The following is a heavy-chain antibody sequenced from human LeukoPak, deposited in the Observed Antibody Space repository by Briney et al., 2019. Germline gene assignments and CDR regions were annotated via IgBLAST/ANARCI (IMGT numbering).Heavy chain of an antibody. D-gene: IGHD6-19*01. CDR1: GGSISSYY. V-gene: IGHV4-4*07. CDR2: ILTSGST. CDR3: AATVAGSKHFDY. J-gene: IGHJ4*02. Sequence: PSETLSLTCTVSGGSISSYYWSWIRQPAGKGLEWIGRILTSGSTNYNPSHKSRVTMSVDTSENQFSLKLSSVTAADMAVYYCAATVAGSKHFDYWGQGSLVTVSS.